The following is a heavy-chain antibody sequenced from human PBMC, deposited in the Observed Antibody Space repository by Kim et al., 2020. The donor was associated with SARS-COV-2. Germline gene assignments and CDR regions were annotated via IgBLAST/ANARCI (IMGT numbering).Heavy chain of an antibody. CDR2: GNGNT. Sequence: GNGNTIYSQKFQGRVTFTTDTSARTAYMELGFLRSEDSAVYYCLGGFYFDYWGQGTLVTVSS. CDR3: LGGFYFDY. D-gene: IGHD3-16*01. J-gene: IGHJ4*02. V-gene: IGHV1-3*01.